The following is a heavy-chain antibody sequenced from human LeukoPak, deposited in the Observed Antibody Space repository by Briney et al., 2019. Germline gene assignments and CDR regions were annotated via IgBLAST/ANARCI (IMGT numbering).Heavy chain of an antibody. J-gene: IGHJ4*02. CDR2: ISGSDSGT. V-gene: IGHV3-23*01. Sequence: GGSLRLSCEVSGFTFSTYAMSWVRQPPGKGLQWVSGISGSDSGTYYTDSVKGRFTISRDNSKNTVYLEIDNLRAEDTAVYYCAKCMSGTGVCLNFDSWGQGILVTVSS. CDR3: AKCMSGTGVCLNFDS. CDR1: GFTFSTYA. D-gene: IGHD2-8*02.